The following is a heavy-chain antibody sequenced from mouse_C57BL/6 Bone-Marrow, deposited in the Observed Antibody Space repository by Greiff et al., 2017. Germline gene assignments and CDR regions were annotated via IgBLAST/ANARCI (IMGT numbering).Heavy chain of an antibody. CDR2: ISNLAYSI. CDR1: GFTFSDYG. V-gene: IGHV5-15*01. Sequence: EVKLVESGGGLVQPGGSLKLSCAASGFTFSDYGMAWVRQAPRKGPEWVAFISNLAYSIYYADPVTGRFTITREHSKNTLYLERSSLRSEDTAMYDCARQGGYDAMDYWGQGTSVTVSS. CDR3: ARQGGYDAMDY. J-gene: IGHJ4*01.